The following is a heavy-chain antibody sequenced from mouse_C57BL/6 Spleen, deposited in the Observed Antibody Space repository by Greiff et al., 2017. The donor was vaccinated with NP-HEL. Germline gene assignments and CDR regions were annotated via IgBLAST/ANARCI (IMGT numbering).Heavy chain of an antibody. D-gene: IGHD1-2*01. CDR3: ASAGCTAPFAY. Sequence: EVQLVESGGGLVQPGGSLKLSCAASGFTFSDYYMYWVRQTPEKRLEWVAYISNGGGSTYYPDTVKGRFTVSRDNAKNTLYLQMSRLKSEGTAMYSCASAGCTAPFAYWGRGTLVTVSA. CDR2: ISNGGGST. V-gene: IGHV5-12*01. CDR1: GFTFSDYY. J-gene: IGHJ3*01.